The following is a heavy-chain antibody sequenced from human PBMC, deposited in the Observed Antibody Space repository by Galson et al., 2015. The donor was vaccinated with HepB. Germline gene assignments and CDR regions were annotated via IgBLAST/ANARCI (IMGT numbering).Heavy chain of an antibody. D-gene: IGHD1-26*01. CDR1: GFTFSSYA. CDR3: ARASSNSGMGYYYGMDV. V-gene: IGHV3-30-3*01. J-gene: IGHJ6*02. Sequence: SLRLSCAASGFTFSSYAMHWVRQAPGKGLEWVAVISYDGSNKYYADSVKGRFTISRDNSKNTLYLQMNSLRAEDTAVYYCARASSNSGMGYYYGMDVWGQGTTVTVSS. CDR2: ISYDGSNK.